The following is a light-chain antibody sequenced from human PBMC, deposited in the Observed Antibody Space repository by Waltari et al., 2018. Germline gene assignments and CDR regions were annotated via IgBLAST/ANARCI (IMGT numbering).Light chain of an antibody. CDR2: EVN. J-gene: IGLJ1*01. CDR3: CSYAGSGIYV. V-gene: IGLV2-23*02. Sequence: QSALTQPASVSGSPGQSITISCTGTSSDVGSCNLVSWFQQYPDKAPKITIFEVNKRPSGVSNRCSGSKSGNTASLTISGLQAEDEADYYCCSYAGSGIYVFGSGAKVTVL. CDR1: SSDVGSCNL.